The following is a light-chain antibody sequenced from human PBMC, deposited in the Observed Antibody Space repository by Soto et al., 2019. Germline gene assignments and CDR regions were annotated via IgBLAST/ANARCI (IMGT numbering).Light chain of an antibody. CDR1: QSISSY. J-gene: IGKJ1*01. Sequence: IEMTQCPGSRVASVGKRVTLPCLASQSISSYLNWYQQKPGKAPKLLIYAASSLQSGVPSRFSGSGSGTDFTLTISSLQPKDFAPYYCLLDHNSPRTFGPGTKVDIK. CDR2: AAS. CDR3: LLDHNSPRT. V-gene: IGKV1-6*01.